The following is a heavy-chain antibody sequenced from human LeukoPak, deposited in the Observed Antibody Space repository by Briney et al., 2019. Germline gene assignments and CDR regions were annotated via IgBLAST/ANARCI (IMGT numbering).Heavy chain of an antibody. CDR3: ASGLGQQFFY. CDR2: FYHTGIT. CDR1: GGSITTGGYS. D-gene: IGHD6-13*01. J-gene: IGHJ4*02. V-gene: IGHV4-30-2*01. Sequence: PSQTLSLTCAVSGGSITTGGYSWSWIRQPPGKGLEWIGYFYHTGITYYNPSLNSRVTISVDRSKNQFSLKLSSLTAADTAVYYCASGLGQQFFYWGQGPLVTVSS.